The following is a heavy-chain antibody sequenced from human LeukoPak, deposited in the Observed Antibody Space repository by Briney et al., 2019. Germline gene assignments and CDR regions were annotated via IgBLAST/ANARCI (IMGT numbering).Heavy chain of an antibody. CDR2: IYYSGST. CDR1: GGSISSYY. D-gene: IGHD3-10*01. CDR3: ARDLGRRSGAFDI. Sequence: SETLSLTCTVSGGSISSYYWSWIRQPPGKGLEWIGYIYYSGSTNYNPSLKSRVTISVDTSKNQFPLKLSSVTAADTAVYYCARDLGRRSGAFDIWGQGTMVTVSS. V-gene: IGHV4-59*01. J-gene: IGHJ3*02.